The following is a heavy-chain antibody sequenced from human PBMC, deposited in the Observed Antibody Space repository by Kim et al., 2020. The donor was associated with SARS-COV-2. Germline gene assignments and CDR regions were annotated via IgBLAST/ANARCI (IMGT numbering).Heavy chain of an antibody. CDR2: INHSGST. CDR1: GGSFSGYY. CDR3: QGIVGRYYYGMDV. V-gene: IGHV4-34*01. D-gene: IGHD3-22*01. Sequence: SETLSLTCAVYGGSFSGYYWSWIRQPPGKGLEWIGEINHSGSTNYNPSLKRRVTISVDTTKNQLSLKLSSVTAADTAGYYCQGIVGRYYYGMDVWGQGTT. J-gene: IGHJ6*02.